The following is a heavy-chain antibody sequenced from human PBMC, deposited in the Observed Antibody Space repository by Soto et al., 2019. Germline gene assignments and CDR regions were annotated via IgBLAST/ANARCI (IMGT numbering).Heavy chain of an antibody. Sequence: SETLSLTCAVSGGSISSGGYSWSWIRQPLGKGLEWIGYIYHSGSTYYNPSLKSRVTISVDRSKNQFSLKLSSVTAADTAVYYCARDTGAGSYGMDVWGQGTTVTVSS. V-gene: IGHV4-30-2*01. D-gene: IGHD3-10*01. CDR3: ARDTGAGSYGMDV. J-gene: IGHJ6*02. CDR1: GGSISSGGYS. CDR2: IYHSGST.